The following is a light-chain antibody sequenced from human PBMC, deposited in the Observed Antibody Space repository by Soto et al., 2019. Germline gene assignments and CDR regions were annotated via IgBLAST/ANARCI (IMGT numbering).Light chain of an antibody. V-gene: IGKV1-5*03. CDR1: QSISSW. J-gene: IGKJ2*01. Sequence: DIQMTQSPSTLSASVGDRVTITCRASQSISSWLAWYQQKPGKAPKLLIYKASSLESGVPSRFSGSGSGTEFTFTISCVQTDPFATYHCQPYNSYYTFGQGTTLEIK. CDR3: QPYNSYYT. CDR2: KAS.